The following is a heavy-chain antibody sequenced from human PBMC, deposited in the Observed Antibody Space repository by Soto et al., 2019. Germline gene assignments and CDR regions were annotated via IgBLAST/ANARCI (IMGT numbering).Heavy chain of an antibody. V-gene: IGHV3-30*18. Sequence: QVQLVESGGGVVQPGRSLRLSCAASGFTFSSYGMHWVRQAPGKGLEWVAVISYDGSNKYYADSVKGRFTISRDNSKNPLYLQMNSLRAEDTAVYYCAKDQAGYYYGMDVWGQGTTVTVSS. CDR3: AKDQAGYYYGMDV. CDR2: ISYDGSNK. J-gene: IGHJ6*02. CDR1: GFTFSSYG.